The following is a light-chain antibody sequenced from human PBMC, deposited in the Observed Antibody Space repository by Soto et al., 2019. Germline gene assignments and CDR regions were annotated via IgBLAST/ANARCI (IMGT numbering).Light chain of an antibody. V-gene: IGKV3-15*01. CDR2: DAS. J-gene: IGKJ4*01. CDR1: QRGSSY. Sequence: EIVLTQSPATLSLSPGERATLSCRASQRGSSYLAWYQQKPGQAPRLLIYDASTRATGIPARFSGSGSGTEFTLTISSLQSEDFAVYYCQQYNNWPLTFGGGTKVDIK. CDR3: QQYNNWPLT.